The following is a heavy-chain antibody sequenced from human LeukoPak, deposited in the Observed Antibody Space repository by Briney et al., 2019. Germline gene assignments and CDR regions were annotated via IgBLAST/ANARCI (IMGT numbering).Heavy chain of an antibody. CDR3: AKWAYYDFWSGHYKSHFDS. V-gene: IGHV3-23*01. CDR2: IRDSGNGT. J-gene: IGHJ4*02. Sequence: GGSLRLSCVVSGFTFKNYAMSWVRQAPGKGLECVSSIRDSGNGTDYADSVKGRITVSRDNSKNTLYLHMNTLSAEDTAVYYCAKWAYYDFWSGHYKSHFDSWGQGTLVTVSP. D-gene: IGHD3-3*01. CDR1: GFTFKNYA.